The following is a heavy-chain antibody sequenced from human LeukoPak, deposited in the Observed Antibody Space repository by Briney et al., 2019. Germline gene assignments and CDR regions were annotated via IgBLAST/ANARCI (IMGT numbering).Heavy chain of an antibody. V-gene: IGHV1-2*06. Sequence: GASVKVSCKASGYTFTGYYIHWVRQAPGQGLEWMGRINCNSGGTNYAQKFQGRVTMTRDTSISTAYMELSRLTSDDTAMYYCARDGSGLGYWGQGTLVTVSS. J-gene: IGHJ4*02. D-gene: IGHD3-10*01. CDR2: INCNSGGT. CDR1: GYTFTGYY. CDR3: ARDGSGLGY.